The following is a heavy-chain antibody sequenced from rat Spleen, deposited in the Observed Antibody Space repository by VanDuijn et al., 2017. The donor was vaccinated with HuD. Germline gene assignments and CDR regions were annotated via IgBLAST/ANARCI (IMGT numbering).Heavy chain of an antibody. D-gene: IGHD1-1*01. CDR3: ARSDGVHYYLPFAD. V-gene: IGHV3-3*01. Sequence: EVQLQESGPGPVKVSESLSLTCSVTGHSITSSYRWNWIRKFPGNKLEWMGYINSAGTTNYNPSLKSRISITRDTSKNQFFLQVNSVSSEDTATYDCARSDGVHYYLPFADWGQGTLVTVSS. CDR1: GHSITSSYR. CDR2: INSAGTT. J-gene: IGHJ3*01.